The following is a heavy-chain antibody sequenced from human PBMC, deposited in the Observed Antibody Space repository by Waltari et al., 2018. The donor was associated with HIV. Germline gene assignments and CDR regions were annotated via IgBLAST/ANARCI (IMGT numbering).Heavy chain of an antibody. V-gene: IGHV5-51*01. CDR2: IYPGYSET. J-gene: IGHJ4*02. CDR3: ATQKGGGNYNYFDY. CDR1: GYNFATYW. D-gene: IGHD1-26*01. Sequence: EVQLVQSGAEVKKPGESLKISCKASGYNFATYWIGWVRQMPGKGLEWMGIIYPGYSETRYSPSFQGQVTISADKSISTAYLQWNSLKASDTAMYYCATQKGGGNYNYFDYWGQGTLVTVSS.